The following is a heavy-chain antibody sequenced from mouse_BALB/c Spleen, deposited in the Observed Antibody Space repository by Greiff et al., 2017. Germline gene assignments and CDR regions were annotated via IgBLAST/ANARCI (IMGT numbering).Heavy chain of an antibody. CDR3: ARSRGGYPSYYAMDY. CDR2: INPYNDGT. D-gene: IGHD2-2*01. CDR1: GYTFTSYV. J-gene: IGHJ4*01. V-gene: IGHV1-14*01. Sequence: VHVKQSGPELVKPGASVKMSCKASGYTFTSYVMHWVKQKPGQGLEWIGYINPYNDGTKYNEKFKGKATLASDKSSSTAYMELSSLTSEDSAVYYCARSRGGYPSYYAMDYWGQGTSVTVSS.